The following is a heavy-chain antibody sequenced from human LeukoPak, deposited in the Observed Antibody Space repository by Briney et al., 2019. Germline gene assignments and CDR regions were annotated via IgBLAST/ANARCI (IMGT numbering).Heavy chain of an antibody. D-gene: IGHD6-19*01. J-gene: IGHJ4*02. Sequence: ASVKVSCKASGYTFKNYDINWVRQAPGQGLEWMGRINPNSGGTNYAQKFQGRVTMTRDTSISTAYMELSRLRSDETAVYYCARAVAGTENYWGQGTLVTVSS. CDR3: ARAVAGTENY. CDR2: INPNSGGT. CDR1: GYTFKNYD. V-gene: IGHV1-2*06.